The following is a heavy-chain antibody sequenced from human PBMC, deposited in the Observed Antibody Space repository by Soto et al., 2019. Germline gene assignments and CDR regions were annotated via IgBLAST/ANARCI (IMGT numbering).Heavy chain of an antibody. CDR3: AKELLWFGELLVAFDI. Sequence: EVQLLESGGGLVQPGGSLRLSCAASGFTFSSHAMSWVRQAPGKGLEWVSAISGSGGSTYYADSVKGRFTISRDNSKNTLYLQMNSLRAEDTAVYYCAKELLWFGELLVAFDIWGQGTMVTVSS. J-gene: IGHJ3*02. CDR2: ISGSGGST. CDR1: GFTFSSHA. D-gene: IGHD3-10*01. V-gene: IGHV3-23*01.